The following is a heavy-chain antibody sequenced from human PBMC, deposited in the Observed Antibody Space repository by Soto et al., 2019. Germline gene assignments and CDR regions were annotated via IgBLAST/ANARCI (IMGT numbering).Heavy chain of an antibody. Sequence: QVQLVESGGGVVQPGGSLRLSCATSGFTFSDYGLHWVRQVPGKGLEWVAVIWYDGGNKYYADSVEGRFTISRENSNNTVYLQMNSVRAEDTAVYFCAKDRALHYDILTGYSSLDYWGQGTLVTVSS. CDR3: AKDRALHYDILTGYSSLDY. J-gene: IGHJ4*02. CDR1: GFTFSDYG. V-gene: IGHV3-33*06. D-gene: IGHD3-9*01. CDR2: IWYDGGNK.